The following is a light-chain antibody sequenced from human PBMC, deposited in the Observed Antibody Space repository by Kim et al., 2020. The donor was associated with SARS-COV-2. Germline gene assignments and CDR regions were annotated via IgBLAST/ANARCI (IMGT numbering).Light chain of an antibody. CDR3: CSYTTSRTLK. V-gene: IGLV2-14*03. J-gene: IGLJ3*02. Sequence: QSALTQPASVSGSPGQSITISCTGTSSDVAAYNYVSWYQKHPGKAPKLLIYDVSNRPSGVSNRFSGSKSGNTASLTISGLQAEDEGDYYCCSYTTSRTLKFGGGTKLTVL. CDR2: DVS. CDR1: SSDVAAYNY.